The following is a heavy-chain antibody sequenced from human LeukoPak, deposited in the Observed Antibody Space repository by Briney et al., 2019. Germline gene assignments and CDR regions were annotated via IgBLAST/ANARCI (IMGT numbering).Heavy chain of an antibody. J-gene: IGHJ4*02. CDR3: ARYCTSTTCILRGFDY. CDR1: GYSFTSGHY. CDR2: IYHTGSA. Sequence: SETLSLTCSVSGYSFTSGHYWGWIRQPPGKGLEWIANIYHTGSAHYNPSLKSRVTISVDTSKNQFSLKLSYVTAADTAVYYCARYCTSTTCILRGFDYWGQGTLVTVSS. V-gene: IGHV4-38-2*01. D-gene: IGHD2-2*01.